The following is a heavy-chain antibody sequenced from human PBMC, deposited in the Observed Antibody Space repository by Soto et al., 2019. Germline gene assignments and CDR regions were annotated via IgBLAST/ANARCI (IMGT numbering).Heavy chain of an antibody. CDR3: AKWSGYGDL. J-gene: IGHJ4*02. V-gene: IGHV3-23*01. CDR1: GFTFTYYG. D-gene: IGHD5-12*01. Sequence: EVQLLDSGGGLVQPGGSLRLSCAASGFTFTYYGVAWVRQTPGKGLEWVSGISGSTDRTYYIDSVKGRFTISRDNSKNTVYLQMNSLRAEDTAVYFCAKWSGYGDLWGQGTLVTVSS. CDR2: ISGSTDRT.